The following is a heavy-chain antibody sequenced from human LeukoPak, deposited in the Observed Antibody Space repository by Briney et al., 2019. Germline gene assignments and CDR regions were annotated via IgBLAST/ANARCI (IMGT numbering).Heavy chain of an antibody. CDR3: ARALLTPIAAPVY. CDR2: INPNSGGT. V-gene: IGHV1-2*02. Sequence: GASVKVSCKASGYTFTGYYMHWVRQAPGQGLEWMGWINPNSGGTNYAQKFQGRVTMTRDTSISTAYMELSRLRSDDTAVYYCARALLTPIAAPVYWGQGTLVTVSS. CDR1: GYTFTGYY. D-gene: IGHD6-13*01. J-gene: IGHJ4*02.